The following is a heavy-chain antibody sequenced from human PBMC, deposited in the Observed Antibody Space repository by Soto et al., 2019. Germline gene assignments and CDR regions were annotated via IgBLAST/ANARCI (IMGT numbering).Heavy chain of an antibody. V-gene: IGHV4-30-2*01. CDR1: GGSFRGGGYY. J-gene: IGHJ4*02. D-gene: IGHD3-16*02. CDR3: ARGTPDMESYQPFDF. CDR2: IYHSGNT. Sequence: TLALTCAVSGGSFRGGGYYWSWIRQPQGKGLEWIGYIYHSGNTYYNPALMSRVTISVDRSKNRFSLKLSSVTAADTAVYFCARGTPDMESYQPFDFWGRGTLVTVYS.